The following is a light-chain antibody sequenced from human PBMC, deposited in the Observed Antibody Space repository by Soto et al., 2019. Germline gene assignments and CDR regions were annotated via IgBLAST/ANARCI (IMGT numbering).Light chain of an antibody. CDR3: QQYNSYAHT. Sequence: DIQMTQSPSTLSASVGDRVTITCRASQSISSWLAWYQQKPGKAPKLLIYTASSLESGVPSTFSGSGSGTEFTVAISSLQPNYFATYYCQQYNSYAHTVGQTTKLEIK. CDR1: QSISSW. V-gene: IGKV1-5*03. CDR2: TAS. J-gene: IGKJ2*01.